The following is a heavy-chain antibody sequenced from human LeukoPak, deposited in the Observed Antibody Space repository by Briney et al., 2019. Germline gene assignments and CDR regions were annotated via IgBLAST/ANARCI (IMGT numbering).Heavy chain of an antibody. CDR1: GGSISSYY. CDR3: ARLGFSNSGSYMAPSDY. D-gene: IGHD1-26*01. J-gene: IGHJ4*02. Sequence: PSETLSLTCTVSGGSISSYYWSWIRQPPGKGLEWIGYIYYSGGTNYNPSLKSRVTISVDTSKNQFSLKLSSVTAADTAVYYCARLGFSNSGSYMAPSDYWGQGTLVTVSS. CDR2: IYYSGGT. V-gene: IGHV4-59*08.